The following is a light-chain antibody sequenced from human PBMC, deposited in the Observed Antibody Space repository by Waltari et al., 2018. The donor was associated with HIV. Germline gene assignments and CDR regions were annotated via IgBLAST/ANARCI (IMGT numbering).Light chain of an antibody. J-gene: IGLJ2*01. Sequence: QAVVTQEPSLTVSPGGTVTLTCAPSTGAVTRGQYPYGFQQKPGQAPRTLIYDTTNKHSWTPARFSGSLLGGKAALTLSGAQPEDEADYYCLLSYSGARLVVFGGGTKLTVL. CDR3: LLSYSGARLVV. V-gene: IGLV7-46*01. CDR2: DTT. CDR1: TGAVTRGQY.